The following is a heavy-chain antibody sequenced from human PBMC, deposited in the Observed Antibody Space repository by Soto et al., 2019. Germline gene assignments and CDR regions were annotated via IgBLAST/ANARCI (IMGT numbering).Heavy chain of an antibody. J-gene: IGHJ6*02. D-gene: IGHD5-18*01. CDR1: GYTFTGYY. CDR2: INPNSGGT. V-gene: IGHV1-2*04. Sequence: ASVKVSCKASGYTFTGYYMHWVRQAPGQGLEWMGWINPNSGGTNYAQKFQGWVTMTRDTSISTAYMELSRLRSDDTAVYYCARDLRYSYLPNHYYYYGMDVWGQGTTVTVSS. CDR3: ARDLRYSYLPNHYYYYGMDV.